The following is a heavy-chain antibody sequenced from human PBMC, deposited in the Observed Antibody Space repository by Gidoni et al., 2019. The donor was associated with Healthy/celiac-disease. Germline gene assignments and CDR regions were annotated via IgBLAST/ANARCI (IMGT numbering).Heavy chain of an antibody. CDR1: GYSFTSYW. Sequence: EVQLVQSGAEVKKPGESLRISCKGSGYSFTSYWISWVRQMPGKGLEWMGRIDPSDSYINYCPSYQGHVTIAADKSISTAYLQWSSLKASDTAMYYCARHLYDYFDYWGQGTLVTVSS. CDR3: ARHLYDYFDY. V-gene: IGHV5-10-1*03. CDR2: IDPSDSYI. D-gene: IGHD3-16*01. J-gene: IGHJ4*02.